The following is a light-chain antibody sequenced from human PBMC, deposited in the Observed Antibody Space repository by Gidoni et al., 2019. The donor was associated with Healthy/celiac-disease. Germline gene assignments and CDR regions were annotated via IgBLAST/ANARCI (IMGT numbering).Light chain of an antibody. CDR3: MQALQTPCT. Sequence: DIVMTQSPLSLPVTPGAPASISCRSSQTLLHSNAYNYLDWYLQKPGQSPQLLIYLGSNRASGVPDRVSGSGSGTDFTLKISRVEAEDVGVYYCMQALQTPCTFGQXTKLEIK. J-gene: IGKJ2*01. CDR1: QTLLHSNAYNY. V-gene: IGKV2-28*01. CDR2: LGS.